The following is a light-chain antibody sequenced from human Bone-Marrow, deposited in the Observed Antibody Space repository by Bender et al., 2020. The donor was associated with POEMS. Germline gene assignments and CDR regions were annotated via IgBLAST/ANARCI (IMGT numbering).Light chain of an antibody. CDR2: EHS. Sequence: SYELTQPPSVSVSPGQTATITCSGDNLRMKNPSWYHRKPGRSPVLVIYEHSKRPSGIPERFSGSNSGNTVTLTISETQAMDEGDYYCQAWDSATDEVVFGGGTKLTVL. CDR3: QAWDSATDEVV. CDR1: NLRMKN. J-gene: IGLJ2*01. V-gene: IGLV3-1*01.